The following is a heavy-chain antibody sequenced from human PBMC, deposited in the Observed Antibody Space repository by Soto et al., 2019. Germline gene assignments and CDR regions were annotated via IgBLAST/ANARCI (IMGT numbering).Heavy chain of an antibody. J-gene: IGHJ4*02. V-gene: IGHV3-11*06. CDR3: ARSGDNYNLLDY. CDR1: GFTFSDYY. CDR2: SSDSGTFT. Sequence: QVHLVESGGGLVKPGGSLRLSCAASGFTFSDYYMSWIRQAPGKGLEWLSYSSDSGTFTSDADSVKGRFSISRDNAKNSLYLQINSLRGEDTAIYYCARSGDNYNLLDYWGQGTPVTVSS. D-gene: IGHD1-1*01.